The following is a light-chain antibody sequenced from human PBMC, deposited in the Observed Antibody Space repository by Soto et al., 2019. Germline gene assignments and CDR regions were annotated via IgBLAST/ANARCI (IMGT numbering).Light chain of an antibody. V-gene: IGKV1-39*01. Sequence: DIQMTQSPSSLSAYVGDRVTITCRASQSISSYLNWYQQKPGKAPKLLIYAASSLQSGVPSRFSGSGSGTDFTLTISSLQPEDFATYYCQQSYSTPRTFGHGTKVYIK. CDR1: QSISSY. CDR2: AAS. J-gene: IGKJ1*01. CDR3: QQSYSTPRT.